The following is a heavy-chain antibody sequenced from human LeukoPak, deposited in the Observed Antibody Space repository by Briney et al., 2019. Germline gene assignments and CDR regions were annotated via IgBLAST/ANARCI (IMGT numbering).Heavy chain of an antibody. CDR2: IYTSGST. Sequence: SQTLSLTCTVSGGSISSGSYYWSWIRQPAGKGLEWIGRIYTSGSTNYNPSLKSRVTISVDTSKNQFSLKLSSVTAADTAVYYCASSAVAGTVDYWGQGTLVTVSS. D-gene: IGHD6-19*01. J-gene: IGHJ4*02. CDR3: ASSAVAGTVDY. CDR1: GGSISSGSYY. V-gene: IGHV4-61*02.